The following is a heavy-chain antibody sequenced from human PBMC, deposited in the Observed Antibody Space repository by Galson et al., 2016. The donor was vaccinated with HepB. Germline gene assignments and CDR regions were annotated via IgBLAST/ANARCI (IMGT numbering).Heavy chain of an antibody. D-gene: IGHD2-2*01. J-gene: IGHJ5*02. CDR2: IRSKAHNSAA. CDR3: TRGYCAGTSCYPQFDP. CDR1: GFTFSDSA. Sequence: SLRLSCAASGFTFSDSAMHWVHQASGKGLEWVGRIRSKAHNSAAAYAASVKGRFTISRDDSENTAYLQMNSLKIEDTAVYYCTRGYCAGTSCYPQFDPWGQGTLVTVSS. V-gene: IGHV3-73*01.